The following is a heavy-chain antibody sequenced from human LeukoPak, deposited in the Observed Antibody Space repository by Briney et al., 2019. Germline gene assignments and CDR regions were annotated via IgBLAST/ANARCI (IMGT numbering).Heavy chain of an antibody. CDR1: GGSFSGYY. D-gene: IGHD3-10*01. Sequence: SGTLSLTCAVYGGSFSGYYWSWICQPPGKGLEWIGEINHSGGTNYNPSLKSRVTISVDTSKNQFSLKLSSVTAADTAVYYCARGGGYYFYMDVWDKGTTVTISS. J-gene: IGHJ6*03. CDR3: ARGGGYYFYMDV. CDR2: INHSGGT. V-gene: IGHV4-34*01.